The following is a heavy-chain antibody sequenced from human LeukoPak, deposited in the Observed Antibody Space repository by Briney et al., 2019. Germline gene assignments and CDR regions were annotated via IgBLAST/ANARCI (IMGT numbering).Heavy chain of an antibody. CDR2: IKEDGSEK. CDR3: ASGYYSGWYIPYY. D-gene: IGHD6-19*01. J-gene: IGHJ4*02. Sequence: GGSLRLSCAASGFTFSTSWMIWVRQAPGKGLEWVANIKEDGSEKYYVDSVKGRFTISRDNAKNSLYLQMNSLRAEDTAVYYCASGYYSGWYIPYYWGQGTLVTVSS. CDR1: GFTFSTSW. V-gene: IGHV3-7*01.